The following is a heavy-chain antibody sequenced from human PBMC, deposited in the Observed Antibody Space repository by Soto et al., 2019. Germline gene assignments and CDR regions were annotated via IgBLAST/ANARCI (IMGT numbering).Heavy chain of an antibody. D-gene: IGHD3-3*01. Sequence: QVQLVESGGGVVQPGRSLRLSCAASGFPFSNYAMHWVRQAPGKGLEWVAVIGFDGSNKDNADSVEGRLTISRDNSKNTLYLQMNSLRDEDTAIYYCAKDLGVAPIGCFDYWGQGTLVTVSS. CDR2: IGFDGSNK. J-gene: IGHJ4*02. CDR3: AKDLGVAPIGCFDY. V-gene: IGHV3-33*06. CDR1: GFPFSNYA.